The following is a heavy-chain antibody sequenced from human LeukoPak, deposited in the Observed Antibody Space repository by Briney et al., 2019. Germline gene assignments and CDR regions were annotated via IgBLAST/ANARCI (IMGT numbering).Heavy chain of an antibody. CDR3: ARDPGIAVAPGAFDI. J-gene: IGHJ3*02. CDR1: GGTFSSYA. CDR2: IIPIFGTA. V-gene: IGHV1-69*01. D-gene: IGHD6-19*01. Sequence: SVKVSCKASGGTFSSYAISWVRQAPGQGLEWMGAIIPIFGTANYAQKFQGRVTITADESTSTAYMELSSLRSEDTAVYYCARDPGIAVAPGAFDIWGQGTMVTVSS.